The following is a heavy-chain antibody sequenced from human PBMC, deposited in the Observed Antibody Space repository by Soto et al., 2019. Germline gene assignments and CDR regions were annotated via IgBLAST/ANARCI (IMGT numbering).Heavy chain of an antibody. CDR3: ARVIVVVPAYYYYYGMDV. Sequence: GASGKVSCKASGGTFSSYAISWVRQAPGQGLEWMGGIIPIFGTANYAQKFQGRVTITADESTSTAYMELSSLRSEDTAVYYCARVIVVVPAYYYYYGMDVWGQGTTVTVSS. CDR1: GGTFSSYA. V-gene: IGHV1-69*13. D-gene: IGHD2-2*01. J-gene: IGHJ6*02. CDR2: IIPIFGTA.